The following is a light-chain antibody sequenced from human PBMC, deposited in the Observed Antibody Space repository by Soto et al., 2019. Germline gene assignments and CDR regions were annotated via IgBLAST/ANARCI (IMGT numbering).Light chain of an antibody. CDR1: SSDVGGYDY. J-gene: IGLJ2*01. V-gene: IGLV2-14*01. Sequence: QSALTQPASVSGSPGQSITISCTGTSSDVGGYDYVSWYQQHQGKVPKLMIYDVSSRPSGVSNRFSGSKSGNTASLTISGLQAEDEADYYCSSYASSSTLLCGGGTKLTVL. CDR2: DVS. CDR3: SSYASSSTLL.